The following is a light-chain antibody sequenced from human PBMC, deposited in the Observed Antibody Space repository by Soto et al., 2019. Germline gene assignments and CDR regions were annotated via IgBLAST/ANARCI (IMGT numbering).Light chain of an antibody. Sequence: EIVLTQSPATLSLSPGERATLSCRASQSVSNYLAWYQQKPGQAPRLLIYDASNRATGIPARFSGGGSGTDFTLTISSLEPEDFAVYYCPQRSNWPPLTFGGGTKVEIK. CDR1: QSVSNY. V-gene: IGKV3-11*01. J-gene: IGKJ4*01. CDR2: DAS. CDR3: PQRSNWPPLT.